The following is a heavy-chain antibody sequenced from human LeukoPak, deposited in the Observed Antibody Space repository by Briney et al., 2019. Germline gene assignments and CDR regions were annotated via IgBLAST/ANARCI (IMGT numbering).Heavy chain of an antibody. D-gene: IGHD2-8*01. J-gene: IGHJ4*02. V-gene: IGHV1-2*02. CDR2: INPNCGGT. CDR1: GYTFSGHY. CDR3: SRGEINGPDFDY. Sequence: ASVKVSCKASGYTFSGHYMHWVRQAPGQGFEWMGWINPNCGGTNYAEKFKGRVTMTRDTSINTAYMDLTRLRSDDTAIYYCSRGEINGPDFDYWGQGTLVTVSS.